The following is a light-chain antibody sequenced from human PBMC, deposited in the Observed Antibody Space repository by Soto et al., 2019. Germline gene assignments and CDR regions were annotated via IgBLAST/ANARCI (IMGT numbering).Light chain of an antibody. V-gene: IGLV1-40*01. CDR1: SSNIGAGYD. Sequence: QSVLTQPPSVSGAPGQRVTISCTGSSSNIGAGYDVQWYQQLPGTAPKLLIYGNNNRPSGVPDRFSGSKSGTSASLAITGLQSEDEADYYCPSYDSSLSGSRFGGGTKLTVL. CDR3: PSYDSSLSGSR. J-gene: IGLJ2*01. CDR2: GNN.